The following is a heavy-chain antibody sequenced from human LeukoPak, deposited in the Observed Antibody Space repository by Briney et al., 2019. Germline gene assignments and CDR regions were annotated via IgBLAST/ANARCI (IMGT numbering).Heavy chain of an antibody. CDR3: ARQGAKVTGTTGNFDY. D-gene: IGHD1-20*01. Sequence: GSLRLSCAASGFTFSSYWMSWIRQPPGKGLEWIGYIYYSGSTNYNPSLKSRVTISVDTSKNQFSLKLSSVTAADTAVYYCARQGAKVTGTTGNFDYWGQGTLVTVSS. CDR2: IYYSGST. V-gene: IGHV4-59*08. CDR1: GFTFSSYW. J-gene: IGHJ4*02.